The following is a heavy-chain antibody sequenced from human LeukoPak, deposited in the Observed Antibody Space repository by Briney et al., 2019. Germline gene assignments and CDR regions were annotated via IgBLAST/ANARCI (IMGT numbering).Heavy chain of an antibody. D-gene: IGHD3-10*01. J-gene: IGHJ3*02. CDR3: ARGMPYGSGAFDI. Sequence: GGSLRLSCAASGFTFSSYAMHWVRQAPGKGLEWVAVISYDGSNKYYADSVKGRFTISRDNSKNTLYLQMNSLRAEDTAVYYCARGMPYGSGAFDIWGQGTMVTVSS. V-gene: IGHV3-30*04. CDR2: ISYDGSNK. CDR1: GFTFSSYA.